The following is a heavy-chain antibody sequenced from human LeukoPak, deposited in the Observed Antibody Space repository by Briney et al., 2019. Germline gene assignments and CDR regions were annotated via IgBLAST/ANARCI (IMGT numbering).Heavy chain of an antibody. Sequence: GGSLRLSCAASGFTFSSYSMNWVRQAPGKGLEWVSSISSSSSYIYYADSVKGRFTISRDNAKNSLYLRMNSLRAEDTAVYYCARERRPLRPQYSGYDFPAAPRRYYYYYMDVWGKGTTVTISS. CDR3: ARERRPLRPQYSGYDFPAAPRRYYYYYMDV. CDR2: ISSSSSYI. D-gene: IGHD5-12*01. J-gene: IGHJ6*03. V-gene: IGHV3-21*04. CDR1: GFTFSSYS.